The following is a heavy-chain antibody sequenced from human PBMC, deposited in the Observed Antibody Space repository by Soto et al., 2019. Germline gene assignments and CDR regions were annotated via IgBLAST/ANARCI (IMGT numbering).Heavy chain of an antibody. CDR2: ISYDGSNK. V-gene: IGHV3-30-3*01. D-gene: IGHD6-19*01. CDR3: ARDKSPYSSGWHNRHFDY. J-gene: IGHJ4*02. CDR1: GFTFSSYA. Sequence: QVQLVESGGGVVQPGRSLRLSCAASGFTFSSYAMHWVRQAPGKGLEWVAVISYDGSNKYYADSVKGRFTISRDNSKNTLYLQMNSLRGEDTAVYYCARDKSPYSSGWHNRHFDYWGQGTLVTVSS.